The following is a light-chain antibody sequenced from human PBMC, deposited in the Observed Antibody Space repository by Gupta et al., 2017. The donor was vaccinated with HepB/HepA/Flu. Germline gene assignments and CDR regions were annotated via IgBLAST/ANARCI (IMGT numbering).Light chain of an antibody. V-gene: IGLV4-69*01. CDR1: SGHSSYA. Sequence: QLVLTQSPSASASLGASVTLTCTLSSGHSSYAIAWHQQQPEKGPRYLMKVNSDGSHTKGDGIPDRFSGYSSGAERYLTISSLQSEDEADYYCQTWGSGIGYAFGTGTKVTVL. CDR2: VNSDGSH. J-gene: IGLJ1*01. CDR3: QTWGSGIGYA.